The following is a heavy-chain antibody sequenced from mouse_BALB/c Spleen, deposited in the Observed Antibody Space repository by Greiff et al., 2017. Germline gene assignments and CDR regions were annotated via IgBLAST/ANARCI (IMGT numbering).Heavy chain of an antibody. Sequence: QVQLKQSGAELVRPGSSVKISCKASGYAFSSYWMNWVKQRPGQGLEWIGQIYPGDGDTNYNGKFKGKATLTADKSSSTAYMQLSSLTSEDSAVYFGARGDYYGSSYYFDYWGQGTTLTVSS. CDR2: IYPGDGDT. CDR3: ARGDYYGSSYYFDY. D-gene: IGHD1-1*01. CDR1: GYAFSSYW. J-gene: IGHJ2*01. V-gene: IGHV1-80*01.